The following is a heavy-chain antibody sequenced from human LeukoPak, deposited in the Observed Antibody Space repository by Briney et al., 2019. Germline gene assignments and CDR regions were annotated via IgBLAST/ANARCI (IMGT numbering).Heavy chain of an antibody. CDR3: TTPGYSSGWYDLDY. J-gene: IGHJ4*02. CDR1: GFTFSSYS. D-gene: IGHD6-19*01. CDR2: IKSKTDGGTT. V-gene: IGHV3-15*01. Sequence: PGGSLRLSCAASGFTFSSYSMNWVRQAPGKGLEWVGRIKSKTDGGTTDYAAPVKGRFTISRDDSKNTLYLQMNGLKTEDTAVYYCTTPGYSSGWYDLDYWGQGTLVTVSS.